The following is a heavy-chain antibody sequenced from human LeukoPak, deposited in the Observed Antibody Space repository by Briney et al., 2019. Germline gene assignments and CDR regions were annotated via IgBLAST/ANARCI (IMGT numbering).Heavy chain of an antibody. D-gene: IGHD2-21*01. CDR1: GYTFTGYY. J-gene: IGHJ3*02. CDR3: ATSLRRPTYSDAFDI. Sequence: ASVKVSCKASGYTFTGYYMHWVRQAPGQGLEWMGWINPNSGGTNYAQKFQGRVTMTRDTSISTAYMELSRLRSDDTAVYYCATSLRRPTYSDAFDIWGQGTVVTVSS. V-gene: IGHV1-2*02. CDR2: INPNSGGT.